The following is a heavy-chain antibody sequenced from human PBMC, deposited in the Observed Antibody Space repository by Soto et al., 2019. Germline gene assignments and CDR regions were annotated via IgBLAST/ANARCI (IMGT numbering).Heavy chain of an antibody. J-gene: IGHJ6*02. CDR2: INYDGYS. Sequence: QVQLQESGPGLVKPSETLSLTCTVSGGSITNYYCSWFRQPPVKGLEWIGYINYDGYSAYNLSLKRRVTLSMDASKTPFSLMLESVTATDTAVYYCARRGFGPLHGLVDVWGQGTTVIVSS. CDR3: ARRGFGPLHGLVDV. V-gene: IGHV4-59*08. D-gene: IGHD3-10*01. CDR1: GGSITNYY.